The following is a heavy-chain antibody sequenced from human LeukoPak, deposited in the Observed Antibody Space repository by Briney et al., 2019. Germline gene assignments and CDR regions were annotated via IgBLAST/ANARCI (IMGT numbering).Heavy chain of an antibody. CDR3: AREGGAYIWNEVGFDY. J-gene: IGHJ4*02. V-gene: IGHV1-18*01. CDR2: ISAYNGNT. CDR1: GYTFTSYG. D-gene: IGHD1-20*01. Sequence: ASVQVSCKSSGYTFTSYGISWVRQAPGQGLEWMGWISAYNGNTNYAQKLQGRVTMTTAKSKSTAYMGLRSLRSDATAVYYCAREGGAYIWNEVGFDYWGQGTLVTVSS.